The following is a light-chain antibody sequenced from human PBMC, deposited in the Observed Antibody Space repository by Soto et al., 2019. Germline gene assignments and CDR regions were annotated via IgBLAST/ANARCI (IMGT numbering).Light chain of an antibody. CDR3: QQYSSYWT. CDR2: DAS. V-gene: IGKV3-11*01. Sequence: DIVLTQPPVTLSLSTGERATLSCRASQSVDIYLAWYRQIPGQAPRLLIYDASNRATGIPDRFSGGGSGTDFTLTISSLQPDDFATYYCQQYSSYWTFGQGTKVDIK. CDR1: QSVDIY. J-gene: IGKJ1*01.